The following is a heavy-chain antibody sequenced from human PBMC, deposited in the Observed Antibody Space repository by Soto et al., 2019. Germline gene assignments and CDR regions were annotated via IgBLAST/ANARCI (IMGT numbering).Heavy chain of an antibody. CDR1: GFTFSSYS. Sequence: GGSLRLSCAASGFTFSSYSMNWVRQAPGKGLEWVSSISGSSSYIYYADSVKGRFTISRDNAKNSLYLQMNSLRAEDTAVYYCASPYSSSSGAAYYYYGMDVWGQGTTVTVS. CDR2: ISGSSSYI. V-gene: IGHV3-21*01. D-gene: IGHD6-6*01. CDR3: ASPYSSSSGAAYYYYGMDV. J-gene: IGHJ6*02.